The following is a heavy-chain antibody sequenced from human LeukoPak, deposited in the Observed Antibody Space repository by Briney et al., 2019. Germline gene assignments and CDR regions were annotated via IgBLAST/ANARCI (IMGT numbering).Heavy chain of an antibody. V-gene: IGHV3-74*01. Sequence: GGSLRLSWAASGFTFSSYWMHWVRQAPGKGLVWVSRINTDGSSTSYADSVKGRFTISRDNAKNTLYLQMNSLRAEDTAVYYCARVKVYFGILTGSFDYWAREPWSPSPQ. D-gene: IGHD3-9*01. CDR3: ARVKVYFGILTGSFDY. CDR1: GFTFSSYW. CDR2: INTDGSST. J-gene: IGHJ4*02.